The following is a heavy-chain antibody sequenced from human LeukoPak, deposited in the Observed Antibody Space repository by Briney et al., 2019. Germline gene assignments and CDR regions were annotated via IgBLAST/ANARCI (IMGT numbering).Heavy chain of an antibody. CDR2: IYPSGGT. V-gene: IGHV4-61*02. CDR1: GGPITTGTYY. J-gene: IGHJ4*02. D-gene: IGHD2-15*01. CDR3: ATGGAPDCSVGTCYSLDS. Sequence: PSETLSLTCTVSGGPITTGTYYLTWIRQSAGKGLEWIGLIYPSGGTNYNPSLKSRLTISIDASKNQFSLKLSSVTAADTAVYYCATGGAPDCSVGTCYSLDSWGQGTLVTVSS.